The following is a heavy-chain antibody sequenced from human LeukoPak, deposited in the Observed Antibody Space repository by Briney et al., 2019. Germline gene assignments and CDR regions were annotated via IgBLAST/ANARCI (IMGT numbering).Heavy chain of an antibody. Sequence: ASVKVSCKASGYTFTSYGITWVRQAPGQGLEWMGWISAYNGYTNYAQKLQGRVTMTTDTSTSTAYMELKTLRSDDTAVYFCARGGSSTTSDYWGQGTLVTVSS. CDR2: ISAYNGYT. D-gene: IGHD2-2*01. J-gene: IGHJ4*02. CDR3: ARGGSSTTSDY. CDR1: GYTFTSYG. V-gene: IGHV1-18*01.